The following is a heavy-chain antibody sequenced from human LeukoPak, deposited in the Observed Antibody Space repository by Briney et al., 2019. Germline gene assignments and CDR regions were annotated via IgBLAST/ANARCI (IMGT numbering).Heavy chain of an antibody. CDR3: ARHPGTQTAFDY. D-gene: IGHD6-13*01. V-gene: IGHV4-59*08. CDR1: GVSISRYY. Sequence: SETLSLTCTVSGVSISRYYWSWIRQPPGKGLEWIGYIYYSGSTNYNPSLKSRVTISVDTSKNHFSLKLSSVTAADTAVYYCARHPGTQTAFDYWGQGTLVTVSS. J-gene: IGHJ4*02. CDR2: IYYSGST.